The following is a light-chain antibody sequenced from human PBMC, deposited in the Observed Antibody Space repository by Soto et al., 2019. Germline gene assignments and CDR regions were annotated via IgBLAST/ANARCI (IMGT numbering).Light chain of an antibody. CDR3: AEWDDSLNGYV. V-gene: IGLV1-44*01. Sequence: SVLTQPPSTSGTPGQIVTISCSGSSSNIGSESVNWYQQLPGTAPKLLIYSYNQRPSGVPDRFSGSKSGTSAPLAISGLQSEDEADYICAEWDDSLNGYVFGLGTKVTVL. CDR1: SSNIGSES. J-gene: IGLJ1*01. CDR2: SYN.